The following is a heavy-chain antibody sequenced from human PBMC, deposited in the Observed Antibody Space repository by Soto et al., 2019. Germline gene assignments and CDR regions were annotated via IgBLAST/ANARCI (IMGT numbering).Heavy chain of an antibody. CDR3: ARAFPYYYDSSGYYREYYYYGMDV. Sequence: SETLSLTCAVYGGSFSGYYWSWIRQPPGKGLEWIGEINHSGSTNYNPSLKSRVTISVDTSKNQFSLKLSSVTAADTAVYYCARAFPYYYDSSGYYREYYYYGMDVWGQGTTVTVSS. CDR1: GGSFSGYY. J-gene: IGHJ6*02. D-gene: IGHD3-22*01. V-gene: IGHV4-34*01. CDR2: INHSGST.